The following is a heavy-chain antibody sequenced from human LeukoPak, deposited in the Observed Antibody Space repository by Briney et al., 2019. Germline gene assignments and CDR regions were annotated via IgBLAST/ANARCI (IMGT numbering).Heavy chain of an antibody. Sequence: GGSLRLSCAAPGITFSSSAINWVRQAPGKGLEWVSAISGSGGSTYYADSVKGRFTISRDNAKNSLYLQMNSLRAEDTAVYYCARAPHQLSYYYYYYMDVWGKGTTVTISS. CDR1: GITFSSSA. J-gene: IGHJ6*03. D-gene: IGHD1-1*01. CDR3: ARAPHQLSYYYYYYMDV. CDR2: ISGSGGST. V-gene: IGHV3-23*01.